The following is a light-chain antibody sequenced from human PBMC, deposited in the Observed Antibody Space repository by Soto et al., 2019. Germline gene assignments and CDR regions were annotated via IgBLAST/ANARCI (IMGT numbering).Light chain of an antibody. CDR3: QFRMYT. CDR2: KAS. Sequence: DIQMTQSPSTLSASVGDRVTITCRASQSISSWLAWYQQKPGKAPKLLIYKASSLESGVPSRFSGSGSGTEFTLTISSLQPDDFATYYCQFRMYTFGQGTKLEIK. V-gene: IGKV1-5*03. CDR1: QSISSW. J-gene: IGKJ2*01.